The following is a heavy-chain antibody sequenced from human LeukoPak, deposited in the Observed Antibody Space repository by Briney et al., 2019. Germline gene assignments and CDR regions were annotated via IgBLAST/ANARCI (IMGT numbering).Heavy chain of an antibody. J-gene: IGHJ4*02. CDR3: ARRGCSATGCSPYYFDY. V-gene: IGHV5-51*01. CDR2: ISPSDSDA. CDR1: GYTFTNHW. D-gene: IGHD2-2*01. Sequence: GESLKISCKGSGYTFTNHWIGWVRQLPGQGLEWMGFISPSDSDASYSPSFQGQVTISVDKSIYTAYLQWSSLKASDTAMYYCARRGCSATGCSPYYFDYWGQGTLVTVSS.